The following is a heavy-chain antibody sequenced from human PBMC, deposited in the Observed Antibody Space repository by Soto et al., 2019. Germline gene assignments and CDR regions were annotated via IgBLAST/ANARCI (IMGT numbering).Heavy chain of an antibody. CDR2: ISSSSSTI. V-gene: IGHV3-48*01. CDR3: ARGLRNRQQLVYGNYYYYYMDV. CDR1: GFTFSSYG. J-gene: IGHJ6*03. D-gene: IGHD6-13*01. Sequence: GGSLRLSCAASGFTFSSYGVNWVRQAPGKGLEWVSYISSSSSTIYYADSVKGRFTISRDNAKNSLYLQMNSLRSEDTAVYYCARGLRNRQQLVYGNYYYYYMDVWDKGTTVTVSS.